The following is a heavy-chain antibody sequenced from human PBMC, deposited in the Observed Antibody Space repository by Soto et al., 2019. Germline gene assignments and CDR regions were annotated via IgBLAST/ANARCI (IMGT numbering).Heavy chain of an antibody. D-gene: IGHD3-10*01. CDR3: ARFPRTPYYYGSVDP. V-gene: IGHV4-31*03. CDR2: IYYSGIT. Sequence: QVQLQESGPGLVKPSQTLSLTCTVSGGSISSGGYYWSWIRQHPGKGLEWIGYIYYSGITYYNPFLKSRVTISVDTSKNQFSLKLSSVTAADTAVYYCARFPRTPYYYGSVDPWGQGTLVTVSS. J-gene: IGHJ5*02. CDR1: GGSISSGGYY.